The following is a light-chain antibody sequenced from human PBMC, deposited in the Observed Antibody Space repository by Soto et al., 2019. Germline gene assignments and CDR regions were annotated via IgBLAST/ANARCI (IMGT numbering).Light chain of an antibody. J-gene: IGKJ5*01. Sequence: EIVLTQSPGTLALSPGERATLSCRASQSVSNDYVAWVQQKPGQTPRLLIYGASIRATGIPARFCGSGSGTDFTLTISSLEPEDFAVYYCQQRSNWPITFGQGTRLEIK. CDR3: QQRSNWPIT. CDR2: GAS. CDR1: QSVSND. V-gene: IGKV3-11*01.